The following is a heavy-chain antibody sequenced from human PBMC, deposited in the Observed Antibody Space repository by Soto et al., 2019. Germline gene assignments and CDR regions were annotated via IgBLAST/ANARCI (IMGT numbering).Heavy chain of an antibody. V-gene: IGHV3-23*01. CDR3: AKDQGSSWYEIDY. CDR1: GFTFSNYA. CDR2: ISGSGGST. D-gene: IGHD6-13*01. Sequence: EVQLLESGGGLVQPGGSLRLSCAASGFTFSNYAVTWFRQAPGKGLEWVSTISGSGGSTYYADSVKGRFTISRDNSTNTLYLQMNSLRAEDTAVYYCAKDQGSSWYEIDYWGQGTLVTVSS. J-gene: IGHJ4*02.